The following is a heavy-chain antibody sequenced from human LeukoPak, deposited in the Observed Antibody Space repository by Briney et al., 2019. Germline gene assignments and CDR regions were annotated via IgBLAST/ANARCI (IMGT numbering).Heavy chain of an antibody. Sequence: SETLSLTCAVYGGSFSGYYWSWIRQPPGKGLEWIGEINHSGSTNYNPSLKSRVTISVDTSKNQFSLKLSSVTAADTAVYYCARHYKIYDYVWGSYRPFDYWAREPWSPSPQ. D-gene: IGHD3-16*02. V-gene: IGHV4-34*01. CDR3: ARHYKIYDYVWGSYRPFDY. CDR2: INHSGST. J-gene: IGHJ4*02. CDR1: GGSFSGYY.